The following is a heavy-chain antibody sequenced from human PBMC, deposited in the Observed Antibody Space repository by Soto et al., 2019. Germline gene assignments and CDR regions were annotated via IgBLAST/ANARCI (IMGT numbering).Heavy chain of an antibody. D-gene: IGHD6-6*01. CDR3: ARLRKAARPSPNRYYYYMDV. CDR1: GYTFTSYD. Sequence: ASVKVSCKASGYTFTSYDINLVRQATGQGLEWMGWMNPNSGNTGYAQKFQGRVTMTRNTSISTAYMELSSLRSEDTAVYYCARLRKAARPSPNRYYYYMDVWGKGTTVTVSS. CDR2: MNPNSGNT. J-gene: IGHJ6*03. V-gene: IGHV1-8*01.